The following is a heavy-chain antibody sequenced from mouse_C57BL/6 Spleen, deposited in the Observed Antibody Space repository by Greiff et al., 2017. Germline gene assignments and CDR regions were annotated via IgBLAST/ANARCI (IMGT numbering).Heavy chain of an antibody. J-gene: IGHJ2*01. V-gene: IGHV1-15*01. CDR1: GYTFTDYE. CDR3: TRPEVYFDY. CDR2: IDPETGGT. Sequence: QVQLKQSGAELVRPGASVTLSCKASGYTFTDYEMHWVKQTPVHGLEWIGAIDPETGGTAYNQKFKGKAILTADKSSSTAYMELRSLTSEDSAVYYCTRPEVYFDYWGQGTTLTVSS.